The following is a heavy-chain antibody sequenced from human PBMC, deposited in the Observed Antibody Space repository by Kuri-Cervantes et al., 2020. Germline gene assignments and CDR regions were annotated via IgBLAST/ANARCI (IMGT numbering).Heavy chain of an antibody. D-gene: IGHD2-8*02. CDR1: GGSISSSSYY. V-gene: IGHV4-39*07. CDR2: IYYSGST. Sequence: SETLSLTFTVSGGSISSSSYYWGWIRPPPGKGLEWIGSIYYSGSTYDNPSLKSRVTISVDTSKNQFSLKLSSVTAADTAVYYCARGRWWARVDYWGQGTLVTVSS. CDR3: ARGRWWARVDY. J-gene: IGHJ4*02.